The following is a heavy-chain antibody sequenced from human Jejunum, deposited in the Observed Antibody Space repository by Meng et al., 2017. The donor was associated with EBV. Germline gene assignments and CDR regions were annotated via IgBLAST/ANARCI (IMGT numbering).Heavy chain of an antibody. J-gene: IGHJ4*02. D-gene: IGHD4-17*01. CDR3: ARAGGDYEDY. Sequence: QEQLVHSGDEVQKPGSSVKVSCKASGDRFGTYSVSWVRQAPGQGLEWMGNTVPIFGTTSYAQKSQGRVTITADESTRTAFMELRNLRSEDSAMYYCARAGGDYEDYWGQGTLVTVSS. V-gene: IGHV1-69*15. CDR2: TVPIFGTT. CDR1: GDRFGTYS.